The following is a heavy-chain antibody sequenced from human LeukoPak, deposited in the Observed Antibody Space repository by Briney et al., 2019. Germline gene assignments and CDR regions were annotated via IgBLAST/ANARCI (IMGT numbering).Heavy chain of an antibody. Sequence: PSETLSLTCTVSGGSISSYYWSWIRQPAGKGLEWIGRIYTSGSTNYNPSLKSRVTMSVDTSKNQFSLKLSSVTAADTAVYYCASAYGWGDYGVRIFDYWGQGTLVTVSS. CDR3: ASAYGWGDYGVRIFDY. CDR1: GGSISSYY. V-gene: IGHV4-4*07. CDR2: IYTSGST. J-gene: IGHJ4*02. D-gene: IGHD4-17*01.